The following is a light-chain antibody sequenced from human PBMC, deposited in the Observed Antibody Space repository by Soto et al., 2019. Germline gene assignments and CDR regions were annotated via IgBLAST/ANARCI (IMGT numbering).Light chain of an antibody. CDR1: SSDIGIYNF. Sequence: QSVLTQPASVSGSPGQSITIFCTGTSSDIGIYNFVSWYQQHPGKAPKLMIYNVYSRPSGVSSRFSGSKSGNTASLTISWLQAEDEADYYCSSFAGSPVVFGGGTKLTVL. V-gene: IGLV2-14*03. CDR3: SSFAGSPVV. CDR2: NVY. J-gene: IGLJ2*01.